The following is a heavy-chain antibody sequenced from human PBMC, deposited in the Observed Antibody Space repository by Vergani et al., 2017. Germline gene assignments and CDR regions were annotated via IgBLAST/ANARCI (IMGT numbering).Heavy chain of an antibody. CDR1: GYTFTGYY. Sequence: QVQLVQSGAEVKKPGASVKVSCKASGYTFTGYYMHWVRQAPGQGLEWMGWINPNSGGTNYAQKFQGRVTMTRDTSISTAYMELSRLRSDDTAVYYCARFGYCSSTTLCNNWFDPWGQGTLVTVSS. CDR2: INPNSGGT. V-gene: IGHV1-2*02. CDR3: ARFGYCSSTTLCNNWFDP. J-gene: IGHJ5*02. D-gene: IGHD2-2*01.